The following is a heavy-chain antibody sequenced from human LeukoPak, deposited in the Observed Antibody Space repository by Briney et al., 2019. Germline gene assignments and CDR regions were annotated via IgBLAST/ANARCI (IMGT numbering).Heavy chain of an antibody. CDR2: ISGYNGDT. D-gene: IGHD4-17*01. V-gene: IGHV1-18*01. CDR1: GYTFNTFG. J-gene: IGHJ5*02. CDR3: ARSGDGNWFDP. Sequence: GASVKVSCETSGYTFNTFGVGWVRQAPGQGLEWMGWISGYNGDTNFAEKLQGRVTMTTDTSTSTAYMELRSLRSDDTAVYYCARSGDGNWFDPWGQGTLLTVSS.